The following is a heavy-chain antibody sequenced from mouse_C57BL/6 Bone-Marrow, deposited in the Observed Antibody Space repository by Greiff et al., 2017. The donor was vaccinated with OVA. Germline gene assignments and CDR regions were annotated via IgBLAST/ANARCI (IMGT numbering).Heavy chain of an antibody. Sequence: QVQLQQPGAELVKPGASVKVSCKASGYTFTSYWMHWVKQRPGQGLEWIGRIHPSDSDTNYNQKFKGKATLTVDKSSSTAYMQLSSLTSEDSAVYYCAIERSKAAWAYWGQGTLVTVSA. CDR3: AIERSKAAWAY. V-gene: IGHV1-74*01. D-gene: IGHD6-1*01. CDR2: IHPSDSDT. J-gene: IGHJ3*01. CDR1: GYTFTSYW.